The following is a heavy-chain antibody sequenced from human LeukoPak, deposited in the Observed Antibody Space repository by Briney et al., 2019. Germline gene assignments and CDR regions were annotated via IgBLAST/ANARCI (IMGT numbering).Heavy chain of an antibody. D-gene: IGHD2-15*01. CDR2: ISTSSSYT. J-gene: IGHJ3*02. V-gene: IGHV3-11*06. Sequence: GGSLRLSCAASGFTFSDSYMSWIRQAPGKGLEWVSYISTSSSYTDYADSVKGRFTISRDNAKNSLYLQTNSLRAEDTAVYYCARGAVLPARCSGGSCYSGAFAIWGQGTMVTVSS. CDR3: ARGAVLPARCSGGSCYSGAFAI. CDR1: GFTFSDSY.